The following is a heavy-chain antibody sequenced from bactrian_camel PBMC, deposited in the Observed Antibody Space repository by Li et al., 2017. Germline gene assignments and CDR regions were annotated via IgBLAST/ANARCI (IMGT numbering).Heavy chain of an antibody. CDR3: VRIPEGGGWYTFAY. CDR1: GFTFSSYA. D-gene: IGHD6*01. CDR2: INRGGGST. V-gene: IGHV3S35*01. J-gene: IGHJ4*01. Sequence: VQLVESGGGLVQPGGSVRLSCAASGFTFSSYAMTWVRQAPGKGLEWVSSINRGGGSTYYADSVKGRFPISRDTAKNTVYLQMNSLKPEDTAVYYCVRIPEGGGWYTFAYWGQGTQVTVS.